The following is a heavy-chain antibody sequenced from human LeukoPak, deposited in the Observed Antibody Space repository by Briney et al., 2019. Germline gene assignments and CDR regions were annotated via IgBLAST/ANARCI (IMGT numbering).Heavy chain of an antibody. V-gene: IGHV4-34*01. CDR2: INHSGST. Sequence: SETLSLTCAVYGGSFSGYYWSWIRQPLGKGLEWIGEINHSGSTNYNPSLKSRVTISVDTSKNQFSLKLSSVTAADTAVYYCARQGWVLRYWGQGTLVTVSS. J-gene: IGHJ4*02. D-gene: IGHD2-15*01. CDR1: GGSFSGYY. CDR3: ARQGWVLRY.